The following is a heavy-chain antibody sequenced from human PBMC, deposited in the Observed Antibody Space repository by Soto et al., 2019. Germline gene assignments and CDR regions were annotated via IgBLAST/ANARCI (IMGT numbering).Heavy chain of an antibody. J-gene: IGHJ3*02. D-gene: IGHD2-15*01. CDR1: GFTFSSYA. V-gene: IGHV3-30-3*01. CDR2: ISYDGSNK. CDR3: ARGGVVVVAATSRIDAFDI. Sequence: GGSLRLSCAASGFTFSSYAMHWVRQAPGKGLEWVAVISYDGSNKYYADSVKGRFTISRDNSKNTLYLQMNSLRAEDTAVYYCARGGVVVVAATSRIDAFDIWGQGTMVT.